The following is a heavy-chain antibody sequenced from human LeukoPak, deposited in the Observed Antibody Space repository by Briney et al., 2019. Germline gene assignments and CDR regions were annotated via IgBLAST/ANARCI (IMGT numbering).Heavy chain of an antibody. CDR1: GYTFTGYY. CDR2: INPNSGGT. V-gene: IGHV1-2*02. D-gene: IGHD6-19*01. Sequence: GASVKVSCKASGYTFTGYYMHWVRQAPGQGLEWMGWINPNSGGTNYAQKFQGRVTMTRDTSISTAYMELSRLRSDDTAVYYCARELQPYSSGWYGDDAVDIWGQGTMVTVSS. CDR3: ARELQPYSSGWYGDDAVDI. J-gene: IGHJ3*02.